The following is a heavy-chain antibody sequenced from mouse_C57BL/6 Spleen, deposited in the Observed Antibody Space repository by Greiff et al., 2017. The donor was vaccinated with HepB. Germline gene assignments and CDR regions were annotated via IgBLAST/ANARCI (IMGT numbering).Heavy chain of an antibody. CDR2: ISDGGSYT. Sequence: EVKVVESGGGLVKPGGSLKLSCAASGFTFSSYAMSWVRQTPEKRLEWVATISDGGSYTYYPDNVKGRFTISRDNAKNNLYLQMSHLKSEDTAMYYGARGELGRYFDVWGTGTTVTVSS. V-gene: IGHV5-4*03. CDR1: GFTFSSYA. CDR3: ARGELGRYFDV. J-gene: IGHJ1*03. D-gene: IGHD4-1*01.